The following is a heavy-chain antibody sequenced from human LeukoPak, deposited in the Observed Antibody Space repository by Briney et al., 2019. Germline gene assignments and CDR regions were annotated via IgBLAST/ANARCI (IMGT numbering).Heavy chain of an antibody. D-gene: IGHD6-13*01. CDR2: INHSGST. CDR3: ARLGAAAGKDYYYYYMDV. CDR1: GGSFSGYY. V-gene: IGHV4-34*01. J-gene: IGHJ6*03. Sequence: SETLSLTCAVYGGSFSGYYWSWIRQPPGKGLEWIGEINHSGSTNYNPSLKRRVTISVDTSKNQFSLKLSSVTAADTAVSYCARLGAAAGKDYYYYYMDVWGKGTTVTISS.